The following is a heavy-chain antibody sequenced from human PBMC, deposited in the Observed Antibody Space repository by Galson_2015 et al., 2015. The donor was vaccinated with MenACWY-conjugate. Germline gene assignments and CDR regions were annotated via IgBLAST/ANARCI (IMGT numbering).Heavy chain of an antibody. Sequence: SLRLSCAASGFTLSYYDVHWVRQAPGKGLQWVALISYDGSHKFYTESVKGRFTISRDNSRNTVYLQMNSLRDEDTAVYYCARDRDSGTLIYYFDSWGQGTLVTVSS. J-gene: IGHJ4*02. CDR3: ARDRDSGTLIYYFDS. CDR1: GFTLSYYD. D-gene: IGHD1-26*01. V-gene: IGHV3-30*03. CDR2: ISYDGSHK.